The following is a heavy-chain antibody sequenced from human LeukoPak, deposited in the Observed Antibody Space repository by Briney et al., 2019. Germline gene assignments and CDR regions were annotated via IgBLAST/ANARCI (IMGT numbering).Heavy chain of an antibody. J-gene: IGHJ4*02. CDR2: IKEDASMK. D-gene: IGHD6-13*01. CDR1: GFTFSSDW. CDR3: ARGLPHIAAAGNGGGGV. Sequence: GGSLRLSCAASGFTFSSDWMSWVRQAPGKGLEWVANIKEDASMKNYVDSVKGRFTISRDNANNSLYLQMNSLRVEDTAVYYCARGLPHIAAAGNGGGGVWGQGTLVTVSS. V-gene: IGHV3-7*01.